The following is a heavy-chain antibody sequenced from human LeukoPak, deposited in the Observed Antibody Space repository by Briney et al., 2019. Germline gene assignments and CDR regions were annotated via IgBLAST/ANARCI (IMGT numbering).Heavy chain of an antibody. D-gene: IGHD6-19*01. Sequence: GGSLRLSCAASGISFSSYVMSWVRQAPGKGVEGGAGVRESGDHTFYAGSVKGRFTISRDNSRNMLHLQMNSLRAEDTAVYSCAKPHSGWYVFASWGQGTQVTVSS. V-gene: IGHV3-23*01. CDR3: AKPHSGWYVFAS. CDR1: GISFSSYV. CDR2: VRESGDHT. J-gene: IGHJ4*02.